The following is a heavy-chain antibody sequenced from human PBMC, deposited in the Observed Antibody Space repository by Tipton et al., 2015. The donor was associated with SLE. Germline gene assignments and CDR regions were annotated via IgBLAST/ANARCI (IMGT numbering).Heavy chain of an antibody. Sequence: SLRLSCAASGFTLSSYGMSWVRQAPGKGLEWVSVISNSGGSTYYADAVKGRFTISRDNATNSLFLQMESLRAEDTAIYYCANYGDYGGAYWGQGTPVTVSS. CDR3: ANYGDYGGAY. CDR2: ISNSGGST. V-gene: IGHV3-23*01. J-gene: IGHJ4*02. D-gene: IGHD4-17*01. CDR1: GFTLSSYG.